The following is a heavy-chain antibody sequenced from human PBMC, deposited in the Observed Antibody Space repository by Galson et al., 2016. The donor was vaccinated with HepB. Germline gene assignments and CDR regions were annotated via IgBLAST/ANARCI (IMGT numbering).Heavy chain of an antibody. D-gene: IGHD3-3*01. CDR1: GGSFSSHH. J-gene: IGHJ6*02. CDR2: INHDGST. Sequence: SETLSLTCAVYGGSFSSHHWTWIRQSPGKGLEWIGEINHDGSTNYNPSLKSRVTISVDTSKNQFSLNLTSVTAADTAVYYCAVGYYDFWSGVNYGMDCWGPGTTVTVSS. CDR3: AVGYYDFWSGVNYGMDC. V-gene: IGHV4-34*01.